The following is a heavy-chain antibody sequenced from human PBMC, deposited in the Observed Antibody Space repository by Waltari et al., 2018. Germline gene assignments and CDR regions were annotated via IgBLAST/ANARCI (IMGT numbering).Heavy chain of an antibody. Sequence: EVQLLESGGGLVQPGGSLRLSCGSSGFTFSSSAINWVRQAPGKGLEWVSVLSGSGGGTYYADSVKGRLTIARAKSKNTLNLEMNSVRADDTAVYYGATEGLDQWGQGTVVTVAS. CDR2: LSGSGGGT. J-gene: IGHJ4*02. CDR1: GFTFSSSA. CDR3: ATEGLDQ. V-gene: IGHV3-23*01.